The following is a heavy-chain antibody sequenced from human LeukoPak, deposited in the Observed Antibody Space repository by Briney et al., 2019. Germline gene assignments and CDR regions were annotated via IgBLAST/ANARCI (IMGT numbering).Heavy chain of an antibody. CDR1: GGTFSSYA. D-gene: IGHD3-10*01. Sequence: ASVKVSCKASGGTFSSYAISWVRQAPGQGLEWMGRIIPILGIANYAQKFQGRVTITADKSTSTAYMELSSLRSEDTAVYYCARSGINFVPPGFDYWGQGTLVTVSS. CDR2: IIPILGIA. J-gene: IGHJ4*02. CDR3: ARSGINFVPPGFDY. V-gene: IGHV1-69*04.